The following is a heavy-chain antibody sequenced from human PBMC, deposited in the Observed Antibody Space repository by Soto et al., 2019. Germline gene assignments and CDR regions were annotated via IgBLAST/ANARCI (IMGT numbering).Heavy chain of an antibody. J-gene: IGHJ4*02. D-gene: IGHD6-19*01. Sequence: GGSLRLSCAASGFTFSDYAMHWVRQAPGKGLEWVAVVSHDGRNTHYANYVKGRLTISRESSKNTVSLEMTSLRAEDTSVFYCAKGGRQWLVTSDFNYWGQGALVTVSS. CDR1: GFTFSDYA. CDR2: VSHDGRNT. CDR3: AKGGRQWLVTSDFNY. V-gene: IGHV3-30*18.